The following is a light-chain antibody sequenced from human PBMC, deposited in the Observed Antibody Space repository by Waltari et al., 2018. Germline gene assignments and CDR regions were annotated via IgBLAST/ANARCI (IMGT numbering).Light chain of an antibody. CDR1: SSNIGINY. Sequence: QSVLTQPPSASGTPGQRVTISCSGSSSNIGINYVYWYQHLQGTTPKLLIYRNNQRPSGVPDRFSGSKSGTSASLAISGLRSEDEADYYCAAWDDTLSAVLFGGGTNLTVL. CDR2: RNN. CDR3: AAWDDTLSAVL. J-gene: IGLJ3*02. V-gene: IGLV1-47*01.